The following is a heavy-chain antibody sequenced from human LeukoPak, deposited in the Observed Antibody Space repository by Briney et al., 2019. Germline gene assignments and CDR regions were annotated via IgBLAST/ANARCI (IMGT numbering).Heavy chain of an antibody. V-gene: IGHV4-39*07. CDR2: IYYSGST. D-gene: IGHD3-3*01. CDR1: GGSISSSSYY. CDR3: ARDGRLLEWYKYYFDY. J-gene: IGHJ4*02. Sequence: SETLSLTCTVSGGSISSSSYYWGWIRQPPGKGLEWIGGIYYSGSTYYNPSLKSRVTISLDTHKNQFSLKQNSVSAADTAVYYGARDGRLLEWYKYYFDYWGQGTLVTVSS.